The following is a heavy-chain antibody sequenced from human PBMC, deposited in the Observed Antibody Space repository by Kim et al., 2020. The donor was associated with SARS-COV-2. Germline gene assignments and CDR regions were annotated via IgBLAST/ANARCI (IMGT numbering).Heavy chain of an antibody. J-gene: IGHJ6*02. V-gene: IGHV3-30*01. CDR3: ARGDDILTDYYGMDV. D-gene: IGHD3-9*01. Sequence: DSVKGRFTISRDNSKNTLYLQMNSLRAEDTAVYYCARGDDILTDYYGMDVWGQGTTVTVSS.